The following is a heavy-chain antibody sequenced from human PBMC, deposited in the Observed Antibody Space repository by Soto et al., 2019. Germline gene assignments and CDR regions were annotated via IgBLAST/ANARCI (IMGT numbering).Heavy chain of an antibody. CDR2: IYYSGST. Sequence: SETLSLTCTVTGDSISSRSYYWGWIRQPPGKGLEWIGSIYYSGSTYNNPSLRSRVSMSIDTSKDQFSLKLKSVTAADTALYFCARQRTSVVTQAYFDVLGPGSLVTVSS. D-gene: IGHD2-21*02. J-gene: IGHJ4*02. V-gene: IGHV4-39*01. CDR1: GDSISSRSYY. CDR3: ARQRTSVVTQAYFDV.